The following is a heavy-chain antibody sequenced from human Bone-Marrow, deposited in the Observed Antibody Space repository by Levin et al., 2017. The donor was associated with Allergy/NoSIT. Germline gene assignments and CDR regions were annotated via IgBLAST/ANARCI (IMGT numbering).Heavy chain of an antibody. Sequence: AGGSLRLSCAASGFTFSSYWMSWVRQAPGKGLEWVANIKQDGSEKYYVDSVKGRFTISRDNAKNSLYLQMNSLRAEDTAVYYCARSPPRYCSSTSCYIPGLDRTYFDYWGQGTLVTVSS. J-gene: IGHJ4*02. D-gene: IGHD2-2*02. V-gene: IGHV3-7*01. CDR2: IKQDGSEK. CDR1: GFTFSSYW. CDR3: ARSPPRYCSSTSCYIPGLDRTYFDY.